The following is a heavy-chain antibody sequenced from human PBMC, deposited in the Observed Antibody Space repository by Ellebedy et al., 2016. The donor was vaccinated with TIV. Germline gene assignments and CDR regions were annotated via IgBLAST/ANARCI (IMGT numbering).Heavy chain of an antibody. V-gene: IGHV6-1*01. CDR2: TYYRSKWYY. J-gene: IGHJ4*02. Sequence: QTLSLTCAISGDSVSSNSHTWNWIRQSPSRGLEWLGRTYYRSKWYYEYAVSVYSRITINPDTSKNQFSLQLNSVTPEDTAVYYCARYNSGWKIFDYWGQGTLVTVSS. CDR3: ARYNSGWKIFDY. D-gene: IGHD6-19*01. CDR1: GDSVSSNSHT.